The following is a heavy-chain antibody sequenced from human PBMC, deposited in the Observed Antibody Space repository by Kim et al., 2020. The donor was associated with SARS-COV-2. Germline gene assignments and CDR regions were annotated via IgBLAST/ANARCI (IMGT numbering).Heavy chain of an antibody. J-gene: IGHJ4*02. CDR1: GGSFSGYY. D-gene: IGHD3-9*01. V-gene: IGHV4-34*01. CDR3: ATGNILTGYFIY. Sequence: SETLSLTCAVYGGSFSGYYWSWIRQPPGKGLEWIGEINHSGSTNYNPSLKSRVTISVDTSKNQFSLKLSSVTAADTAVYYCATGNILTGYFIYWGQGTLVTVSS. CDR2: INHSGST.